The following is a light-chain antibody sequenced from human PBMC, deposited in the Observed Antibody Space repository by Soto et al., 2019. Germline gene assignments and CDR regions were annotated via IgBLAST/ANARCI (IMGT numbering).Light chain of an antibody. CDR1: QSVSSSY. CDR3: QHPGT. CDR2: GAS. J-gene: IGKJ2*02. V-gene: IGKV3-20*01. Sequence: EIVLTQSPGTLSLSQGERATLSCRASQSVSSSYLAWYQQKPGQAPRLLIYGASSRATGIPDRFSGSGSGTDFTLTISRLEPEDFAVYYCQHPGTFGQGTKVDIK.